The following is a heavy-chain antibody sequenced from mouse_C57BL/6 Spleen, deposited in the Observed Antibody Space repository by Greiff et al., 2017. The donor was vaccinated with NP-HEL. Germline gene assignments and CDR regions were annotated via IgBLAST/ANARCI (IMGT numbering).Heavy chain of an antibody. Sequence: EVKLMESGAELVKPGASVKLSCTASGFNIKDYYMHWVKQRTEQGLEWIGRIDPEDGETKYAPKFQGKATITADTSSNTAYLQLSSLTSEDTAVYYCARPYRDGAWFAYWGQGTLVTVSA. CDR1: GFNIKDYY. D-gene: IGHD6-5*01. CDR3: ARPYRDGAWFAY. CDR2: IDPEDGET. V-gene: IGHV14-2*01. J-gene: IGHJ3*01.